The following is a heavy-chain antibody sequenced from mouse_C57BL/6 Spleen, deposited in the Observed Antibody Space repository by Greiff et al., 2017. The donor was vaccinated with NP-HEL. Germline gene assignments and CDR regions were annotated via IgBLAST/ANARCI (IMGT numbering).Heavy chain of an antibody. Sequence: VQLQQSGAELVRPGASVKLSCTASGFNIKDDYMHWVKQRPEQGLEWIGWIDPENGDTEYASKFQGKATITADTSSNTAYLQLSSLTSEDTAVYYCTTGGNPPDWGQGTLVTVSA. CDR2: IDPENGDT. V-gene: IGHV14-4*01. CDR1: GFNIKDDY. CDR3: TTGGNPPD. D-gene: IGHD1-1*02. J-gene: IGHJ3*01.